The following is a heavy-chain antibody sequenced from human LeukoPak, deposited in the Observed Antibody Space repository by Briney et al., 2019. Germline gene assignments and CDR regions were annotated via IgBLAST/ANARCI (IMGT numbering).Heavy chain of an antibody. Sequence: GALVKVSCKVFGYTLTELSMLWVREAPGKGLEWLGGFDFEDGETIYAQKFQGRGTMTEDTSTNTAYMELSSLRSEDTAVYYCATVLSTVPAAPRYAFNIWGQGTMVTVSS. V-gene: IGHV1-24*01. D-gene: IGHD2-2*01. CDR2: FDFEDGET. CDR3: ATVLSTVPAAPRYAFNI. CDR1: GYTLTELS. J-gene: IGHJ3*02.